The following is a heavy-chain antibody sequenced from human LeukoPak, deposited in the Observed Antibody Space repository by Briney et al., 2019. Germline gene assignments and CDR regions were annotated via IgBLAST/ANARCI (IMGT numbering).Heavy chain of an antibody. CDR2: ISYDGSNK. J-gene: IGHJ4*02. CDR3: ARVPNSSGWSADF. V-gene: IGHV3-30*03. Sequence: PGRSLRLSCAASGFTFNSYGIHWVRQAPGKGLEWVAVISYDGSNKYYADSVKGRFTISRDNSKNTLYLQMNSLRAEDTAVYYCARVPNSSGWSADFWGQGTLVTVSS. CDR1: GFTFNSYG. D-gene: IGHD6-19*01.